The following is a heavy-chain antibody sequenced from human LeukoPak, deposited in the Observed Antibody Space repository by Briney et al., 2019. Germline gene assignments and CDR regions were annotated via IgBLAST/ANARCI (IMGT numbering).Heavy chain of an antibody. V-gene: IGHV5-51*01. CDR3: ARQGGRRWLQSVGGWFDP. D-gene: IGHD5-24*01. CDR1: GYSFTSYW. Sequence: GESLKISCKGSGYSFTSYWIGWVRQMPGKGLEWMGIIYPGDSDTRYSPSFQGQVTIPADKSVSTAYLQWSSLKASDTAMYYCARQGGRRWLQSVGGWFDPWGQGTLVTVSS. J-gene: IGHJ5*02. CDR2: IYPGDSDT.